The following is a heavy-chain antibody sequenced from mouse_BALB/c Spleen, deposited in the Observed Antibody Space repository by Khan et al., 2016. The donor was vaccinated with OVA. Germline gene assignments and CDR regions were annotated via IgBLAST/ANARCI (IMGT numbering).Heavy chain of an antibody. J-gene: IGHJ3*01. CDR2: IWGDGST. D-gene: IGHD1-1*01. CDR3: VLYFYGGDWFAY. V-gene: IGHV2-3*01. CDR1: GFSLTNYG. Sequence: VKLEESGPGLVAPSQSLSITCTVSGFSLTNYGVGWVRQPPGKGLEWLGIIWGDGSTNYHSALISRLSISKDNSKSQVFLKLNSLQTDDTATYYCVLYFYGGDWFAYWGQGTLVTVSA.